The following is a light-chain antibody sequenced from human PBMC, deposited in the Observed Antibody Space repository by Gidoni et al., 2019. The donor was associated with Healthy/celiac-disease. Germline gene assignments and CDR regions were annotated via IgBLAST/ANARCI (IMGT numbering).Light chain of an antibody. J-gene: IGKJ4*01. CDR3: QQRSNWS. CDR1: QSVSSY. Sequence: EIVLTQSPATLSLSPGERATLSCRASQSVSSYLAWYQQKPGQAPRLLIYDASNRATGIPDRFSGSGSWTDFTLTIISLEPEDFAVYYCQQRSNWSFGGGTKVEIK. CDR2: DAS. V-gene: IGKV3-11*01.